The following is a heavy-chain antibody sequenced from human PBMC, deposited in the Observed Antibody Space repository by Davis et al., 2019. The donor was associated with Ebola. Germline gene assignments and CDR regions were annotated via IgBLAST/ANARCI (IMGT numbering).Heavy chain of an antibody. CDR3: ARLASYYYDSSGYYRSDAFDI. V-gene: IGHV4-59*05. CDR2: IYYSGST. D-gene: IGHD3-22*01. CDR1: GGSISSYY. Sequence: GSLRLSCTVSGGSISSYYWSWIRQPPGKGLEGVGSIYYSGSTYYNPSLKSRVTISVDTSKNQFSLKLSSVTAADTAVYYCARLASYYYDSSGYYRSDAFDIWGQGTMVTVSS. J-gene: IGHJ3*02.